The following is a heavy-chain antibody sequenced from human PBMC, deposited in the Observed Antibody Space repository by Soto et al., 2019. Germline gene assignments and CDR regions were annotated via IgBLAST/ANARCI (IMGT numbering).Heavy chain of an antibody. D-gene: IGHD2-15*01. CDR1: GFPFSSRA. Sequence: EVQLLESVGGLVQPGGSLRLSCAASGFPFSSRAMSWVRQAPGKGLEWVSAISGSGTITYYAYSVKGRFTISRDTSKNTLYLQMISLRADDSAVYYCAEWARYCSGADCSAWGQGTLVTVSS. J-gene: IGHJ5*02. CDR2: ISGSGTIT. V-gene: IGHV3-23*01. CDR3: AEWARYCSGADCSA.